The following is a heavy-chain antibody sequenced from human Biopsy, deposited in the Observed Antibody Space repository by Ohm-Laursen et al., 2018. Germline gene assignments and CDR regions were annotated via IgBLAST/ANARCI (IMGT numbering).Heavy chain of an antibody. CDR1: GYTFTGQY. CDR3: AKGQDLRGGAEYFQH. J-gene: IGHJ1*01. D-gene: IGHD2-15*01. Sequence: ASVKVSCKASGYTFTGQYLHWVRQVPGQGLEWMGWINPHSGTTKFAQDFQCRVTMTRDTSITTAYMELRRLRSDDTAVYYCAKGQDLRGGAEYFQHWGQGALVTVSS. CDR2: INPHSGTT. V-gene: IGHV1-2*02.